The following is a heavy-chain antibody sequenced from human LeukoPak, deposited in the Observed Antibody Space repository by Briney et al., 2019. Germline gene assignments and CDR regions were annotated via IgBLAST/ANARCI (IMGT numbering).Heavy chain of an antibody. Sequence: GGSLRLSCAASGFTFSSYWMSWVRQAPGKGLEWVANIRQDGSVQNYVDSVEGRFTISRDNPKNSVYLQMSSLRAEGTAVYYCLVTTRSRGFDYWGQGTLVTVSS. CDR1: GFTFSSYW. J-gene: IGHJ4*02. CDR3: LVTTRSRGFDY. D-gene: IGHD1/OR15-1a*01. CDR2: IRQDGSVQ. V-gene: IGHV3-7*01.